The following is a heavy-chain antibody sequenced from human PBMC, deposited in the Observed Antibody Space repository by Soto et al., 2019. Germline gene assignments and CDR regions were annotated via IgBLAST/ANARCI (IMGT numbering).Heavy chain of an antibody. D-gene: IGHD3-22*01. CDR3: ARKLGHSSGYNCLDY. V-gene: IGHV3-33*01. CDR2: IWYDGGNK. J-gene: IGHJ4*02. Sequence: GGSLRLSCAASGFTFSTYGMHWVRQAPGRGLEWVAVIWYDGGNKNYADSVKGRFTISRDNSKNTLYLQMNSLRAEDTAVYYCARKLGHSSGYNCLDYWGQGTLVTVSS. CDR1: GFTFSTYG.